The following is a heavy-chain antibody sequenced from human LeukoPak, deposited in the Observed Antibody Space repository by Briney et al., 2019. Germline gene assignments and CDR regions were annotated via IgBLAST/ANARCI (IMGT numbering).Heavy chain of an antibody. D-gene: IGHD3-10*01. J-gene: IGHJ6*02. CDR3: ASMDYYYGMDV. CDR2: IYYSGST. CDR1: GGSISSYY. V-gene: IGHV4-59*01. Sequence: SETLSPTCTVSGGSISSYYWSWIRQPPGKGLEWIGYIYYSGSTNYNPSLKSRVTISVDTSKNQFSLKLSSVTAADTAVYYCASMDYYYGMDVWGQGTTVTVSS.